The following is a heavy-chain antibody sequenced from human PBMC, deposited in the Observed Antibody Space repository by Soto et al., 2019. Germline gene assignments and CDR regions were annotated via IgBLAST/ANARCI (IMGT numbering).Heavy chain of an antibody. J-gene: IGHJ4*02. CDR2: IYYSGST. Sequence: SETLSLTCTVSGSSISSYYWSWIRQPPGKGLEWIGYIYYSGSTNYNPSLKSRVTISVDTSKNQFSLKLSSVTAADTAVYYCARHYYGDYDHYYFDYWGQGTLVTVS. V-gene: IGHV4-59*08. D-gene: IGHD4-17*01. CDR1: GSSISSYY. CDR3: ARHYYGDYDHYYFDY.